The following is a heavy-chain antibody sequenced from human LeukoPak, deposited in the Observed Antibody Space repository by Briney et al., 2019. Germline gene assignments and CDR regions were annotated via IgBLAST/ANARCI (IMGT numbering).Heavy chain of an antibody. D-gene: IGHD2-2*03. CDR1: GGSISSSSYY. CDR2: IYYSGST. CDR3: ASGYSSTNRFDP. J-gene: IGHJ5*02. V-gene: IGHV4-39*01. Sequence: PSETLSLTCTVSGGSISSSSYYWGWIRQPPGKGLEWIGSIYYSGSTYYNPSLKGRVTISVDTSKNQFSLKLSSVTAADTAVYYCASGYSSTNRFDPWGQGTLVTVSS.